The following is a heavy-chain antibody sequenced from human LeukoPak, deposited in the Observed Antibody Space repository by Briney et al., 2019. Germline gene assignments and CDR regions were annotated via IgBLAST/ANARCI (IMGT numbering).Heavy chain of an antibody. CDR3: ARDQGGTSFYYYYMDV. J-gene: IGHJ6*03. CDR2: INPNSGGT. D-gene: IGHD3-3*01. Sequence: ASVKVSCKASGYTFTGYYMHWVRQAPGQGLEWVGWINPNSGGTNYAQKFQGRVTMTRDASISTAYMELSRLRSDDTAVYYCARDQGGTSFYYYYMDVWGKGTTVTVSS. V-gene: IGHV1-2*02. CDR1: GYTFTGYY.